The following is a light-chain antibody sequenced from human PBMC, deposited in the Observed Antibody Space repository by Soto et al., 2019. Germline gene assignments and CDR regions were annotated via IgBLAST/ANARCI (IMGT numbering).Light chain of an antibody. Sequence: DIQMTQSPSTLSASVGDRLTITCRASQSISSWLAWYQQKPGKAPKLLIYKASSLESGVPSRFSGSGSGTEFTLTISSLQPDDFATYYCQQYNSYSQPFGQGTKVAI. J-gene: IGKJ1*01. CDR1: QSISSW. CDR3: QQYNSYSQP. CDR2: KAS. V-gene: IGKV1-5*03.